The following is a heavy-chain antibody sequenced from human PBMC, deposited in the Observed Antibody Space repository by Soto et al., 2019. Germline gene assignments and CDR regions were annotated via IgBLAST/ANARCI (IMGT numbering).Heavy chain of an antibody. Sequence: PGGSLRLSCAASGFTFSSYAMTWVRQAPGKGLEWVSSIGGSGSSVYYADSVQGRFTISRDNSKNTLHLEMKSLRAEDTAVYYCAKESHDFWSGYTNWFDPWGQGTQVTVSS. V-gene: IGHV3-23*01. CDR1: GFTFSSYA. D-gene: IGHD3-3*01. CDR2: IGGSGSSV. J-gene: IGHJ5*02. CDR3: AKESHDFWSGYTNWFDP.